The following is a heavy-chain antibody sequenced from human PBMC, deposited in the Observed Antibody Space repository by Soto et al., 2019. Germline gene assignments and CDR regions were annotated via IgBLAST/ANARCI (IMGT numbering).Heavy chain of an antibody. J-gene: IGHJ6*02. CDR1: GFTFSSYA. CDR3: AKSRYSSTWYGMDV. CDR2: VSGSGDST. Sequence: GGSLRLSXAASGFTFSSYAMNWVRQAPGKGLDWVSAVSGSGDSTYYGDSVKGRFTISRDNSKNTLYLQMNSLRAEDTAVYYCAKSRYSSTWYGMDVWGQGITVTVSS. V-gene: IGHV3-23*01. D-gene: IGHD3-9*01.